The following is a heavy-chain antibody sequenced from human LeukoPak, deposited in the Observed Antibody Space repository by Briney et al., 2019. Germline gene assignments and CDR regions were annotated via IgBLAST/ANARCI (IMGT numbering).Heavy chain of an antibody. J-gene: IGHJ5*02. CDR1: GYTFTGYY. V-gene: IGHV1-2*06. CDR3: ARGERSIAVLLWFGEFDP. CDR2: INPNSGGT. Sequence: ASVKVSCKASGYTFTGYYMHWLRQAPGQGLEWMGRINPNSGGTNYAQKFQGRVTMTRDTSNSTAYLELSRLRSDDTAVYYCARGERSIAVLLWFGEFDPWGQGTLVTVSS. D-gene: IGHD3-10*01.